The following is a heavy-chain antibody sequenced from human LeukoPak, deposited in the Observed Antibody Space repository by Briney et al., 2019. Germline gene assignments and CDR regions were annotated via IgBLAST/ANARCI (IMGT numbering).Heavy chain of an antibody. D-gene: IGHD6-6*01. CDR2: ISAYSGNT. Sequence: ASVKVSCKASGYTFTSYGISWVRQAPGQGLEWMGWISAYSGNTNYAQKLQGRVTMTTDTSTSTAYMELRSLKSDDTAVYYCARGGKLEQLVLFYYYYMDVWGKGTTVTVSS. J-gene: IGHJ6*03. V-gene: IGHV1-18*01. CDR1: GYTFTSYG. CDR3: ARGGKLEQLVLFYYYYMDV.